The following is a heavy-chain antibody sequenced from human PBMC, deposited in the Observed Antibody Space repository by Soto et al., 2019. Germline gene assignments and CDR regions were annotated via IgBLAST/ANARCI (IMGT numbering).Heavy chain of an antibody. Sequence: AGGSLRLSCAASGFTFSSYAMHWVRQAPGKGLEWVAVISYDGSNKYYADSVKGRFTISRDNSKNTLYLQMNSLRAEDTAVYYCARGTNYYDSSAFPYWGQGTLVTVSS. V-gene: IGHV3-30-3*01. CDR3: ARGTNYYDSSAFPY. J-gene: IGHJ4*02. CDR2: ISYDGSNK. CDR1: GFTFSSYA. D-gene: IGHD3-22*01.